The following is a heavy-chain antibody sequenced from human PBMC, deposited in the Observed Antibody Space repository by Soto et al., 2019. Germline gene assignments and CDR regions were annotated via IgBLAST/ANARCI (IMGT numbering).Heavy chain of an antibody. J-gene: IGHJ6*02. CDR3: ARVELRYFDWFPQCYYYYYGMDV. CDR1: GGTFSSYT. CDR2: IIPILGIA. Sequence: SVKVSCKASGGTFSSYTISWVRQAPGQGLEWMGRIIPILGIANYAQKFQGRVTITADKSTSTAYMELSSLRSDDTAVYYCARVELRYFDWFPQCYYYYYGMDVWGQGTTVTVSS. V-gene: IGHV1-69*02. D-gene: IGHD3-9*01.